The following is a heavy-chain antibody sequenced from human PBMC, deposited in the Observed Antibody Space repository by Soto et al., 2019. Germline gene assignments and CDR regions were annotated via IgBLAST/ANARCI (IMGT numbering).Heavy chain of an antibody. CDR1: GYVFPSYD. Sequence: QVQLVQSGAEVKKPGASVRVSCKASGYVFPSYDITWVRQAPGHGLEWMGWLNPGSGYLGHAQNFQGRVTLTRNMAISTVYMEPSSLRAEDTAVYYCARADPRHYYMDVWGKGTTVTVSS. J-gene: IGHJ6*03. V-gene: IGHV1-8*01. CDR3: ARADPRHYYMDV. CDR2: LNPGSGYL.